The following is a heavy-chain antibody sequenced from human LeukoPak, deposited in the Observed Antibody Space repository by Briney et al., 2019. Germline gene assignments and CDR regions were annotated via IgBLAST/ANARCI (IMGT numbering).Heavy chain of an antibody. V-gene: IGHV1-69*13. J-gene: IGHJ6*02. Sequence: GASVKVSCKASGGTFSGYAITWVRQAPGQGLEWMGGIIPIFGTTNYAQKFQGRVTITADESTSTAYMELSSLRSEDTAIYYCARGRPYCANGVCHPGIYYYYGMGVWGQGTTVTVSS. CDR3: ARGRPYCANGVCHPGIYYYYGMGV. D-gene: IGHD2-8*01. CDR1: GGTFSGYA. CDR2: IIPIFGTT.